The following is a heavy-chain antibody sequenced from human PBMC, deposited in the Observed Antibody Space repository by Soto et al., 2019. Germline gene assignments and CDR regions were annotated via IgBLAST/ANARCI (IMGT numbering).Heavy chain of an antibody. Sequence: PGGSLRLSCAASGFTFSTYALSWVRQAPGKGLEWVSAISANGQGIYYADSVRGRFTISRDNSKNTIFLHMDSLRAEDTAVYYCAKDRNYPRDYFHCWGQGTLVTVSS. D-gene: IGHD1-7*01. J-gene: IGHJ4*02. V-gene: IGHV3-23*01. CDR3: AKDRNYPRDYFHC. CDR2: ISANGQGI. CDR1: GFTFSTYA.